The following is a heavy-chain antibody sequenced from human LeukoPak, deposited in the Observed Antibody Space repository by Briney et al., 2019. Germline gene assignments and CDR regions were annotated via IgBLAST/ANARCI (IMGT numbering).Heavy chain of an antibody. CDR2: ISSNGGST. V-gene: IGHV3-64*01. D-gene: IGHD2-2*02. CDR3: ARGGLDIVVVPAAIDFDY. Sequence: GGSLRLSCAASGFTFSSYAMHWVRQAPGKGLEYVSAISSNGGSTYYANSVKGRFTISRDNSKNTLYLQMGSLRAEDMAVYYCARGGLDIVVVPAAIDFDYWGQGTLVTVSS. CDR1: GFTFSSYA. J-gene: IGHJ4*02.